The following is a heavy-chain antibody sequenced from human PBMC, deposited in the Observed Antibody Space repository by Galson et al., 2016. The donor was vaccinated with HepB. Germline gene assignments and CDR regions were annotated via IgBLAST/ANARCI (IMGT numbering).Heavy chain of an antibody. D-gene: IGHD3-10*01. CDR1: GFTFSSYS. CDR2: ITASTTTI. J-gene: IGHJ3*02. V-gene: IGHV3-48*02. CDR3: AGDRAWAFDI. Sequence: SLRLSCATSGFTFSSYSMNWVRQAPGKGLERVSYITASTTTIRYADSVKGRFTISRDKAKNSLYLQMNSLGDEDTAVYYCAGDRAWAFDIWGQGTMVTVSS.